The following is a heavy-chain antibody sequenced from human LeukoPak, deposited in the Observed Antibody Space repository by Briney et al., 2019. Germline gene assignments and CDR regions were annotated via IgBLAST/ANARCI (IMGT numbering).Heavy chain of an antibody. Sequence: PGGSLRPSCAASGFTFSSYAMSWVRQAPGKGLEWVSAISGSGGSTYYADSVKGRFTISRDNSKNTLYLQMNSLRAEDTAVYYCAKVKAITMIVVVPYYFDYWGQGTLVTVSS. CDR1: GFTFSSYA. D-gene: IGHD3-22*01. J-gene: IGHJ4*02. V-gene: IGHV3-23*01. CDR2: ISGSGGST. CDR3: AKVKAITMIVVVPYYFDY.